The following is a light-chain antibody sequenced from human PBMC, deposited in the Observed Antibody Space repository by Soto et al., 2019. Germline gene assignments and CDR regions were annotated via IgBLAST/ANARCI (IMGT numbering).Light chain of an antibody. Sequence: DIQMTQSPSSLSASVGDRVTIACQASQDISKYLNWYQFRPGQAPKLLIYDASNLETGVPSRFRGSGSGTHFSLNISRLQPEDVATYYCQQYDNLLALTFGGGTKVQIK. CDR2: DAS. V-gene: IGKV1-33*01. CDR3: QQYDNLLALT. CDR1: QDISKY. J-gene: IGKJ4*01.